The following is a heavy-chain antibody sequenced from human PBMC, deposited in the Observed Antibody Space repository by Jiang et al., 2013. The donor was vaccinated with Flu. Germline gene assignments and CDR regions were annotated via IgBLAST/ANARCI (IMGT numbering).Heavy chain of an antibody. V-gene: IGHV3-53*01. Sequence: ASGFTVSANYMNWVRQPPGKGLEWVSVTYSNGITKYADSVKGRFTISRDNSRNTLYLQMNNVRAEDTAVYYCARRRDGYNPFYDYWGQGTLATISS. CDR3: ARRRDGYNPFYDY. CDR1: GFTVSANY. J-gene: IGHJ4*02. D-gene: IGHD5-24*01. CDR2: TYSNGIT.